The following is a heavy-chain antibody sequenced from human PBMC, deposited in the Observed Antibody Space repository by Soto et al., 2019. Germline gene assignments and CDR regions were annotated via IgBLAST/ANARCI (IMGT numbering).Heavy chain of an antibody. V-gene: IGHV3-23*01. CDR3: AKTASMTTPAGFDH. J-gene: IGHJ4*02. D-gene: IGHD4-17*01. CDR2: ISGSGSNP. Sequence: EVQVLESGGGLVQPGGSLRLSCAASGFTFSSYAMSWVRQAPGQGLEWVSAISGSGSNPYYADSVKGRFTISRDNSKNTLYRQMTSLSAEDTALYYWAKTASMTTPAGFDHWGQGTLVTVSS. CDR1: GFTFSSYA.